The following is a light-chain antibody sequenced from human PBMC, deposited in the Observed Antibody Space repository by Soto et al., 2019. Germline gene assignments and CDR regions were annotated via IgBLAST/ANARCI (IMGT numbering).Light chain of an antibody. J-gene: IGKJ4*01. CDR1: QGIRND. CDR3: LQDYNYPLT. CDR2: AAS. V-gene: IGKV1-6*01. Sequence: AIQMTQTPPSLSASVGDTVTITCRASQGIRNDLGWYQQKPGKAPKLLIYAASSLQSGVPSRFSGSGSGTDFTLTISSLQPEDFATYYCLQDYNYPLTFGGGTKVDIK.